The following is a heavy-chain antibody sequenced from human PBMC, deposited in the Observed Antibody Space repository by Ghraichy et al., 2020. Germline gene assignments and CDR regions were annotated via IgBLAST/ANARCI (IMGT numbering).Heavy chain of an antibody. D-gene: IGHD2-15*01. CDR1: GGSISSYY. J-gene: IGHJ6*02. V-gene: IGHV4-4*07. CDR2: IYTSGST. CDR3: ARAGSPRVAYYGMDV. Sequence: SETLSLTCTVSGGSISSYYWSWIRQPAGKGLEWIGRIYTSGSTNYNPSLKSRITMSVDTSKNQFSLKLSSVTAADTAVYYCARAGSPRVAYYGMDVWGQGTTVTVSS.